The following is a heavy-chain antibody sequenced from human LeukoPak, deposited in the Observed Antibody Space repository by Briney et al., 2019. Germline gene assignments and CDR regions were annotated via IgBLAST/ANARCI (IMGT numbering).Heavy chain of an antibody. J-gene: IGHJ4*02. Sequence: GGSLRLSCVGSGFTFSSYSMNWVRQAPGKGPEWVSSISSGSTYIYYADSVKGRFTISRDNAQNSLYLQMNNLRAEDTAVYYCAIERDGYNSFDYWGQGTLVTVSS. CDR2: ISSGSTYI. CDR1: GFTFSSYS. V-gene: IGHV3-21*01. D-gene: IGHD5-24*01. CDR3: AIERDGYNSFDY.